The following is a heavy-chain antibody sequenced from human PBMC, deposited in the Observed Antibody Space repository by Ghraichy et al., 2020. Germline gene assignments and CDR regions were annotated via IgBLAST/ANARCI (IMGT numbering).Heavy chain of an antibody. D-gene: IGHD5-18*01. J-gene: IGHJ3*02. CDR2: INPNSGGT. Sequence: ASVKVSCKASGYTFTGYYMHWVRQAPGQGLEWMGWINPNSGGTNYAQKFQGRVTMTRDTSISTAYMELSRLRSDDTAVYYCARVVAMVIFGDAFDIWGQGTMVTVSS. CDR3: ARVVAMVIFGDAFDI. CDR1: GYTFTGYY. V-gene: IGHV1-2*02.